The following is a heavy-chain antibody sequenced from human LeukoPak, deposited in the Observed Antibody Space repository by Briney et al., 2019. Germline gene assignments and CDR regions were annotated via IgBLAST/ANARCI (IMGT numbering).Heavy chain of an antibody. CDR1: GGSITNTNY. CDR3: AREGGPYRPLDY. Sequence: SETLSLTCGVSGGSITNTNYWTWVRQPPGKGLEWIGEVNLQGSTNYNPSLMGRVAISVDTSENHISLQLTSVTAADTAVYYCAREGGPYRPLDYSGQGTLVTVAS. V-gene: IGHV4-4*02. CDR2: VNLQGST. J-gene: IGHJ4*02.